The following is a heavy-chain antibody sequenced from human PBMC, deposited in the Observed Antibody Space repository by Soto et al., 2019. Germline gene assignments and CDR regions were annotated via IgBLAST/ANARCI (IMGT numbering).Heavy chain of an antibody. Sequence: GESLKISCQASGYSFVTYWIGWVRQMPGKGLEWMGIIYPGNSETKYSPPFQGQVTFSVDKSNSTAYLQWSTLKASDTATYYCARHRSQWMSVGEHEGFDIWGLGKRVTVSS. CDR1: GYSFVTYW. J-gene: IGHJ3*02. CDR2: IYPGNSET. V-gene: IGHV5-51*01. CDR3: ARHRSQWMSVGEHEGFDI. D-gene: IGHD1-26*01.